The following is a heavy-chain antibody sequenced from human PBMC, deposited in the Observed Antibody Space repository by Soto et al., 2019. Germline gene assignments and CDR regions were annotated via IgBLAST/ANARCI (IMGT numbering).Heavy chain of an antibody. CDR1: GFSFSDHA. Sequence: EVQLVESGGGLVQPGGSLRLSCATSGFSFSDHAMNWVRQAPGKGLEWVSYIDKRSRTIYYADSVKGRFTISRDTAKNSLNLQMNSMGAEDTAVYYCARDLTGYAMDVWVQGTTVTVSS. D-gene: IGHD2-2*01. CDR3: ARDLTGYAMDV. CDR2: IDKRSRTI. J-gene: IGHJ6*02. V-gene: IGHV3-48*03.